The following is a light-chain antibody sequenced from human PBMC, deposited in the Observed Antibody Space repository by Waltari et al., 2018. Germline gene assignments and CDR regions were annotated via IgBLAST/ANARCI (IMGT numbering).Light chain of an antibody. Sequence: QSVLTQPPSASGFLGQSVAISCTGTSSDLGGHNYGSWYPQHPGKAPKLLIYEVTKRPPGVPDRFSGSKSGNTASLTVSGLQAEDEADYYCTSYAVTKVVFGGGTKLTVL. V-gene: IGLV2-8*01. CDR2: EVT. CDR3: TSYAVTKVV. J-gene: IGLJ2*01. CDR1: SSDLGGHNY.